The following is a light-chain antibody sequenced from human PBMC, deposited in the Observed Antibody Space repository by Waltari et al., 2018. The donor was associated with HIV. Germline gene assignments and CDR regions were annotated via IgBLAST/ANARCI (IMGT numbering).Light chain of an antibody. J-gene: IGKJ2*01. V-gene: IGKV1-6*01. CDR3: LQDYHAPPT. Sequence: AIQMTQSPSSLSAPVGDRVIITCRASQGIRNALVWYQQQPGKAPKVLIYAASTLQSGVPSRFSGSGSGTDFTLTISSLQPEDLAIYYCLQDYHAPPTFGQGTKLEIK. CDR2: AAS. CDR1: QGIRNA.